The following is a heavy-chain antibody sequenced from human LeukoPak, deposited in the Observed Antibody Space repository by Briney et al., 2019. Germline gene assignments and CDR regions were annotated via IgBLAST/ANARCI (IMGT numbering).Heavy chain of an antibody. CDR2: IYYSGST. Sequence: PSETLSLTCTVSGGSISSGGYYWSWIRQHPGKGLEWIGYIYYSGSTYYNPSLKSRVTISVDTSKNQFSLKLSSVTAADTAVYYCARESGARYYYYGMDVWGQGTTVTVSS. D-gene: IGHD3-10*01. J-gene: IGHJ6*02. CDR1: GGSISSGGYY. CDR3: ARESGARYYYYGMDV. V-gene: IGHV4-30-4*08.